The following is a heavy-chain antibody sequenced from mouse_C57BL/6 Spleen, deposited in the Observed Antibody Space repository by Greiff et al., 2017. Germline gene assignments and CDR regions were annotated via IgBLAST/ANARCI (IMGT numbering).Heavy chain of an antibody. Sequence: EVQLVESGGGLVKPGGSLKLSCAASGFTFSSYTMSWVRQTPEKRLEWVATISGGGGNTYYPDSVKGRFTISRDNAKNTLYLQMSSLRSEDTALYYCARQIGYKGYFDYWVQGTTLTVSS. CDR2: ISGGGGNT. J-gene: IGHJ2*01. D-gene: IGHD2-2*01. CDR1: GFTFSSYT. V-gene: IGHV5-9*01. CDR3: ARQIGYKGYFDY.